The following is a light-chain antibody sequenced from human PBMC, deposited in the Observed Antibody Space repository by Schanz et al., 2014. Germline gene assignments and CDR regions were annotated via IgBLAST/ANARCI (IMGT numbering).Light chain of an antibody. Sequence: QAVVTQEPSFSVTPGGTVTLTCGLSSGPVSTSYYPSSDQQPPGQAPRTLIYSTHPRSSGVPDRFSCSILGNKAALTSTGAQADDESDYYCVLYMGSGAWVFGGGTKLTVL. CDR3: VLYMGSGAWV. V-gene: IGLV8-61*01. J-gene: IGLJ3*02. CDR2: STH. CDR1: SGPVSTSYY.